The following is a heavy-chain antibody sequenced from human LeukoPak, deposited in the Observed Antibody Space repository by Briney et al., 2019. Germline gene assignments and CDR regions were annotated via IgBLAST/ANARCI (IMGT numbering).Heavy chain of an antibody. V-gene: IGHV4-4*02. J-gene: IGHJ4*02. CDR3: AKFGGSFAFLDY. CDR2: IYHSGST. D-gene: IGHD1-26*01. Sequence: SETLSLTCAVSGGSISSSTWWSWVRQPPGKGLEWIGEIYHSGSTNYNPSLKSRLTMSVDESKNEFSLKLSSVTAADTAVYYCAKFGGSFAFLDYWGQGTLATVSS. CDR1: GGSISSSTW.